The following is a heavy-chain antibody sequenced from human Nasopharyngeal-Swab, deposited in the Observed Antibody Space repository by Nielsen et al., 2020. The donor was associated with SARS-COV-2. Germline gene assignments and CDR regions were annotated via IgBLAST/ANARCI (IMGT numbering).Heavy chain of an antibody. CDR3: ARSPTDYSNYAFDY. CDR1: GFTFSSYW. J-gene: IGHJ4*02. CDR2: INSDGSST. D-gene: IGHD4-11*01. V-gene: IGHV3-74*01. Sequence: GGSLRPSCAASGFTFSSYWMHWVRQAPGKGLVWVSRINSDGSSTSYADSVKGRFTISRDNAKNTLYLQMNSLRAEDTAVYYCARSPTDYSNYAFDYWGQGTLVTVSS.